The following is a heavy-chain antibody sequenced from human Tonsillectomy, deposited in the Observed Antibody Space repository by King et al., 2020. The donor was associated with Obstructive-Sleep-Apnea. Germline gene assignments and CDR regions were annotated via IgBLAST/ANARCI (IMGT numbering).Heavy chain of an antibody. CDR3: ARVRGEYYYYAMDV. V-gene: IGHV4-30-2*01. CDR1: GGSIISDFYS. D-gene: IGHD3-10*01. Sequence: QLQESGSGLVKPSQTLSLACAVSGGSIISDFYSWSWIRQPPGKGLEWIGYIYHSGSTYYNPSLQSRVTISVDRSKNQFSLKLSSVTAADTAVYYCARVRGEYYYYAMDVWGQGTTVTVSS. CDR2: IYHSGST. J-gene: IGHJ6*02.